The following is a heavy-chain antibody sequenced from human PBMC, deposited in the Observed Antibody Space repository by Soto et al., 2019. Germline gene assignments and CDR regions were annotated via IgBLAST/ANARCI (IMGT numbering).Heavy chain of an antibody. CDR2: IIPIFGTA. CDR3: ARRAVAVAGTYYYYGMDV. Sequence: ASVKVSCKASGCTFSSYAISWVRQAPGQGLEWMGGIIPIFGTANYAQKFQGRVTITADKSTSTAYMELSSLRSEDTAVYYCARRAVAVAGTYYYYGMDVGGQGTTVTVS. J-gene: IGHJ6*01. V-gene: IGHV1-69*06. CDR1: GCTFSSYA. D-gene: IGHD6-19*01.